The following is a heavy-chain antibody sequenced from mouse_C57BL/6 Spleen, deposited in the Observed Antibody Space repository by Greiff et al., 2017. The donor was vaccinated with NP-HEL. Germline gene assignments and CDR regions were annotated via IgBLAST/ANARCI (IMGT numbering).Heavy chain of an antibody. CDR2: ISSGSSTI. CDR3: ASPGTTVVATDYAMDY. J-gene: IGHJ4*01. D-gene: IGHD1-1*01. CDR1: GFTFSDYG. Sequence: VESGGGLVKPGGSLKLSCAASGFTFSDYGMHWVRQAPEKGLEWVAYISSGSSTIYYADTVKGRFTISRDNAKNTLFLQMTSLRSEDTAMYYCASPGTTVVATDYAMDYWGQGTSVTVSS. V-gene: IGHV5-17*01.